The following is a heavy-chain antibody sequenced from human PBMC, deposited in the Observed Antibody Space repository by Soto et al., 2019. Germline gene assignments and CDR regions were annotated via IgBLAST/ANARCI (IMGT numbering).Heavy chain of an antibody. V-gene: IGHV3-74*01. D-gene: IGHD6-13*01. J-gene: IGHJ4*02. Sequence: EVQLVESGGGLVQPGGSLRLSCAASGFTFTSYWMHWVHQAPGKGLVWVSRINSDGSSTRYADSVKGRFTISRDNAKNTLYLQMSSLRAEDTAVYYCARVAAAGPIDYWGQGTLVTVSS. CDR2: INSDGSST. CDR3: ARVAAAGPIDY. CDR1: GFTFTSYW.